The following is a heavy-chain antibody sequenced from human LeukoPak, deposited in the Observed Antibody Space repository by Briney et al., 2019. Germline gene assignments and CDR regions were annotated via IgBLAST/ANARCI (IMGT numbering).Heavy chain of an antibody. D-gene: IGHD3-3*01. CDR2: FDPEDSET. J-gene: IGHJ4*02. Sequence: ASVKVSCKVSGYTLTELSMHWVRQAPGKGLEWMGGFDPEDSETIYAQKFQGRVTMTEDTSTDTAYMELSSLRSEDTAVYYCATVGDFWSGFLYDYWGRGTLVTVSS. CDR1: GYTLTELS. CDR3: ATVGDFWSGFLYDY. V-gene: IGHV1-24*01.